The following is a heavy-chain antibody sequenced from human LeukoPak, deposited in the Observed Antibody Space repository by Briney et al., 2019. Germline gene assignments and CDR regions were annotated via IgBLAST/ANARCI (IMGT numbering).Heavy chain of an antibody. V-gene: IGHV1-8*02. J-gene: IGHJ5*02. CDR2: MNPNSGNT. D-gene: IGHD3-10*01. CDR1: GYTFTSYG. CDR3: ARPSSSRASGVFDP. Sequence: ASVKVSCKASGYTFTSYGISWVRQATGQGLEWMGWMNPNSGNTGYAQKFQGRVTMTRNTSISTAYMELSSLRSEGAAVYYCARPSSSRASGVFDPWGQGTLVTVSS.